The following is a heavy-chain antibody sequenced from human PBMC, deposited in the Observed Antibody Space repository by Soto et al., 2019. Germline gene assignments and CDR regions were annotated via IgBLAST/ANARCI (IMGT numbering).Heavy chain of an antibody. J-gene: IGHJ6*02. Sequence: QVQLVQSGAEVKKPGASVKVSCKASGYTFTSYDINWVRQATGQGLEWMGWMNPNSGNTGYAQKFQGRVTMTRNTSISTAYMELSSLRSEDTAVYYCARGVVRRVRTYYYYYGMDVWGQGTTVTVSS. CDR1: GYTFTSYD. V-gene: IGHV1-8*01. D-gene: IGHD3-10*01. CDR2: MNPNSGNT. CDR3: ARGVVRRVRTYYYYYGMDV.